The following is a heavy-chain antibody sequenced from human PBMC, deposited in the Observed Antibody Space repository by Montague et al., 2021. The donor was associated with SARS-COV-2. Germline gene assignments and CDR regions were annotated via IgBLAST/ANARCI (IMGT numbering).Heavy chain of an antibody. Sequence: SETLSLTCAVYGGSFSGFYWSWIRQPPGKGLEWIGEINHSGSTXXXPSXXXRVTISVDTSKNQFSLKLSSVTAADTAVYYCARHGKTRIAMIVVVIGYFDYWGQGTLVTVSS. CDR3: ARHGKTRIAMIVVVIGYFDY. V-gene: IGHV4-34*01. D-gene: IGHD3-22*01. CDR1: GGSFSGFY. J-gene: IGHJ4*02. CDR2: INHSGST.